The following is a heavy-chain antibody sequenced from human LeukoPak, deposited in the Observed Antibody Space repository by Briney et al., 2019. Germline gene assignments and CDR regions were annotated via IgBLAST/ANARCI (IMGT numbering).Heavy chain of an antibody. V-gene: IGHV3-21*01. J-gene: IGHJ4*02. CDR3: ARDGPYSSSVDY. Sequence: GGSLRLSCAASGFTFSSYSMNWVRQAPGKGLEWVSSISSSSSYIYYAGSVKGRFTISRDNAKDSLYLQMNSLRAEDTAVYYCARDGPYSSSVDYWGQGTLVTVSS. CDR1: GFTFSSYS. D-gene: IGHD6-6*01. CDR2: ISSSSSYI.